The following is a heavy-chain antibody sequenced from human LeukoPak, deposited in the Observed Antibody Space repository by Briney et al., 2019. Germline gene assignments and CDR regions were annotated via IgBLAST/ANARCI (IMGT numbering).Heavy chain of an antibody. Sequence: SETLSLTCTVSGYSISSGYYWGWIRQPPGKGLEWIGSIYHSGSTYYNPSLKSRVTISVDTSKNQFSLKLSSVTAADTAVYYCARTRVGAVAGPFDYWGQGTLVTVSS. D-gene: IGHD6-19*01. V-gene: IGHV4-38-2*02. CDR1: GYSISSGYY. CDR2: IYHSGST. CDR3: ARTRVGAVAGPFDY. J-gene: IGHJ4*02.